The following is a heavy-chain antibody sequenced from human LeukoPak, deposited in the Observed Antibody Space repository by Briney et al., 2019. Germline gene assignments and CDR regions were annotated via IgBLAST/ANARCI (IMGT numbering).Heavy chain of an antibody. J-gene: IGHJ4*02. CDR1: GFSLSTSGVG. CDR2: IYWDDDK. V-gene: IGHV2-5*02. CDR3: AHRRGIAVAGPFDY. Sequence: GSGPTLVKPTQTLTLTCTFSGFSLSTSGVGVGWIRQPPGKALKWLALIYWDDDKRYSPSLKSRLTITKDTSKNQVVLTMTNMDPVDTATYYCAHRRGIAVAGPFDYWGQGTLVTVSS. D-gene: IGHD6-19*01.